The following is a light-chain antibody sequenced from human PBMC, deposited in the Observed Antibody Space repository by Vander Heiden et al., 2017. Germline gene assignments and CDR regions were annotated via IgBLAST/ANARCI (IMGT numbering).Light chain of an antibody. V-gene: IGKV1-39*01. CDR3: QQNYRTPPVT. CDR2: AAS. Sequence: DIQMTQSPSSLSASVGDRVTITCRASQSISNYLNWYQQKPGRAPKLLIYAASSLQSGVPSRFSGSGSGTDFTLTISSLQPEDFATYYCQQNYRTPPVTFGHGTKVEIK. CDR1: QSISNY. J-gene: IGKJ3*01.